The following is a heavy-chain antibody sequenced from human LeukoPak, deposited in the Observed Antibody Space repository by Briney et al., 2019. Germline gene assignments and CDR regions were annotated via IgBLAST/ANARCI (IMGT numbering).Heavy chain of an antibody. D-gene: IGHD1-26*01. V-gene: IGHV3-21*01. CDR3: AREGLTRGATSRPYDMMLAFDI. J-gene: IGHJ3*02. CDR2: IISSSSYI. Sequence: GGSLRLSCAASGFTFSSYSMNWVRQAPGKGLEWVSSIISSSSYIYYADSVKGRFTISRDNAKNSLYLQMNSLRAEDTAVYYCAREGLTRGATSRPYDMMLAFDIWGQGTMVTVSS. CDR1: GFTFSSYS.